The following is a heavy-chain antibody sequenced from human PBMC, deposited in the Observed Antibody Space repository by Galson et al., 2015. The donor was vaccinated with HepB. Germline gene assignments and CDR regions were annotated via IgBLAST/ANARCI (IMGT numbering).Heavy chain of an antibody. V-gene: IGHV1-24*01. CDR1: GYTFTSYD. Sequence: SVKVSCKASGYTFTSYDINWVRQATGQGLEWMGGFDPEDGETIYAQKFQGRVTMTEDTSTDTAYMELSSLRSEDTAVYYCAPDSIVGATRGFPWGQGTLVTVSS. CDR3: APDSIVGATRGFP. D-gene: IGHD1-26*01. J-gene: IGHJ5*02. CDR2: FDPEDGET.